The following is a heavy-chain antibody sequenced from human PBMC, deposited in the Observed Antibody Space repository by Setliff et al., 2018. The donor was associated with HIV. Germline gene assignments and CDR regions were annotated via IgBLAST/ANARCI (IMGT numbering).Heavy chain of an antibody. J-gene: IGHJ4*02. Sequence: SETLSLTCTVSGGSISSGSYYWSWIRQPAGKGLEWIGRIYTSGSTNYNPSLKSRVTISVDTSKNQFSLKLTSVTAADTAVYYCARTLRAAAMGYFDYWSQGTLVTVSS. CDR1: GGSISSGSYY. CDR3: ARTLRAAAMGYFDY. CDR2: IYTSGST. D-gene: IGHD5-18*01. V-gene: IGHV4-61*02.